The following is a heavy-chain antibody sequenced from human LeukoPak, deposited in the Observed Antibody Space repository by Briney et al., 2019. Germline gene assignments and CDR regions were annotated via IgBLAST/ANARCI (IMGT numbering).Heavy chain of an antibody. CDR2: MNPNSGNT. D-gene: IGHD3-10*01. CDR1: GYTFTSYD. CDR3: AISITMVREPNWFDP. J-gene: IGHJ5*02. Sequence: ASVKVSCKASGYTFTSYDINWVRQATGQGLEWMGWMNPNSGNTGYAQKFQGRVTMTRNTSISTAYMELSSLRSEDTAVYYCAISITMVREPNWFDPWGQGTLVTVSS. V-gene: IGHV1-8*01.